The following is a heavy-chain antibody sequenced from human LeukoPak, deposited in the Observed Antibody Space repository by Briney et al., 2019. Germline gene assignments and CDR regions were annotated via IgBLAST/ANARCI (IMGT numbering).Heavy chain of an antibody. D-gene: IGHD2-15*01. CDR3: AKVALGYCSGGSCYTFDY. CDR2: ISSSSSYT. Sequence: GGSLRLSCAASGFTFSDYYMSWIRQAPGKGLEWVSYISSSSSYTNYADSVKGRFTISRDNSKNTLYLQMNSLRAEDTAVFYCAKVALGYCSGGSCYTFDYWGQGTLVTVSS. V-gene: IGHV3-11*03. J-gene: IGHJ4*02. CDR1: GFTFSDYY.